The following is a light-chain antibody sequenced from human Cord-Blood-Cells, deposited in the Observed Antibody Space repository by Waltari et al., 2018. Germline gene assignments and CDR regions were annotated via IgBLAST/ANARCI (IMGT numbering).Light chain of an antibody. V-gene: IGLV2-14*01. J-gene: IGLJ3*02. CDR1: SSDVGGYNY. CDR2: DVS. Sequence: QSALTQPASVSGSPGQSITISCTGTSSDVGGYNYVSWYQQPPGQAPKLMIYDVSKRPSGVSNRFSGSKSGNTASLTISGLQAEDEADYYCSSYTSSSTLWVFGGGTKLTVL. CDR3: SSYTSSSTLWV.